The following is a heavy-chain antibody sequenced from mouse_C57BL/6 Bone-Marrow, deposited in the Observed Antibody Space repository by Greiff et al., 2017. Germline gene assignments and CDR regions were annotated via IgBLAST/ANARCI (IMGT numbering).Heavy chain of an antibody. CDR1: GYTFTGYW. Sequence: QVQLQQSGAELMKPGASVKLSCKATGYTFTGYWIEWVKQRPGHGLEWIGEILPGSGSTNYNAKFKGKATFTADTSSNTAYMQLGSLTTEDSAIYYCARRGKLRAWFAYWGQGTLVTVSA. D-gene: IGHD3-2*02. CDR2: ILPGSGST. V-gene: IGHV1-9*01. J-gene: IGHJ3*01. CDR3: ARRGKLRAWFAY.